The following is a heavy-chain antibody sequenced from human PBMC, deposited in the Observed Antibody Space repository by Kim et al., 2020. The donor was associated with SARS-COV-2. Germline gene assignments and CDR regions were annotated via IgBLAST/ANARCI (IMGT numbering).Heavy chain of an antibody. CDR3: ASSWGFAD. CDR2: TYYRSKWYT. V-gene: IGHV6-1*01. Sequence: SQTLSLTCAISGDSVSSNTAAWNWIRQSPSRGLEWLGRTYYRSKWYTDYAVSVKSRININPDTAKNQFSLHLNSVTPEDTAVYYCASSWGFADWGQGTLVTVSS. J-gene: IGHJ4*02. CDR1: GDSVSSNTAA. D-gene: IGHD6-13*01.